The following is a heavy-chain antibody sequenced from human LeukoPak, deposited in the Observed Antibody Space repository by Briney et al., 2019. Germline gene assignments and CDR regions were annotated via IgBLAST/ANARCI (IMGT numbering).Heavy chain of an antibody. Sequence: SETLSLTCTVSGGSISSGGYYWSWTRQHPGKGLEWIGYIYYSGSTYYNPSLKSRVTISVDTSKNQFSLKLSSVTAADTAVYYCARDQGHSSSWSLYNWFDPWGQGTLVTVSS. J-gene: IGHJ5*02. D-gene: IGHD6-13*01. V-gene: IGHV4-31*03. CDR2: IYYSGST. CDR3: ARDQGHSSSWSLYNWFDP. CDR1: GGSISSGGYY.